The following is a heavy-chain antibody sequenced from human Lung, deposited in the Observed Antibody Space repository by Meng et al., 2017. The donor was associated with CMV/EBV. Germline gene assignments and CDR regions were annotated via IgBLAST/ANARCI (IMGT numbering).Heavy chain of an antibody. CDR1: GGSIRQCVSF. D-gene: IGHD3-10*01. CDR2: IYYSGRT. Sequence: VSGGSIRQCVSFWSWTRQPPGEGPGWIGYIYYSGRTYYHPSLKSRVTISVDTSKTLFSLKLSSVTAADTAVYYCARETHGSGSYYDYWGQGTLVTVSS. J-gene: IGHJ4*02. CDR3: ARETHGSGSYYDY. V-gene: IGHV4-30-4*01.